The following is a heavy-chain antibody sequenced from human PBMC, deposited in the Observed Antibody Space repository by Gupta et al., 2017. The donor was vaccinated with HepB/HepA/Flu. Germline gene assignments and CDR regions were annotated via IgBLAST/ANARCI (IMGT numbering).Heavy chain of an antibody. CDR2: IIYDGGNK. CDR3: ARDRGSGWPHAFDI. CDR1: GFTFSTYG. D-gene: IGHD6-19*01. J-gene: IGHJ3*02. V-gene: IGHV3-30*03. Sequence: QVQLVESGGGVVRPGRSLRLSCAASGFTFSTYGMHWVRQGPGKAPEGVALIIYDGGNKYSADSVKGRFTISRDNSENTLYLQMNSLRGEDTAVYYCARDRGSGWPHAFDIWGPGTMVTVSS.